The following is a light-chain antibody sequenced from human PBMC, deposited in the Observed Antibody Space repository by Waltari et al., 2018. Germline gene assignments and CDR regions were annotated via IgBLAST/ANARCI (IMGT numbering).Light chain of an antibody. Sequence: LVLTQSPSASASLGASVTLTCSLPGEYSAYAIPWHPHLPLKGPRYLMTVNSDGSHKKGDGISDRFSGSSSDLDRYLIISRLQSDDEAEYFCQTWGTGFQVFGTGTKLTVL. CDR2: VNSDGSH. CDR3: QTWGTGFQV. V-gene: IGLV4-69*01. CDR1: GEYSAYA. J-gene: IGLJ3*02.